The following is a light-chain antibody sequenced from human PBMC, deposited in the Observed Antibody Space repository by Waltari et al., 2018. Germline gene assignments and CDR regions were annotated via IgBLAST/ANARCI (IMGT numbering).Light chain of an antibody. Sequence: DIQMTQSPSTLSASVGDRVTITCRASQSISSWLAWYQQKPGKAPKLVIYKASTLQSGVPSRFSGSGFGTEFTLTISSMQPDDFATYYCQQYHTYLLTFGGGTKVEIK. J-gene: IGKJ4*01. CDR2: KAS. CDR3: QQYHTYLLT. CDR1: QSISSW. V-gene: IGKV1-5*03.